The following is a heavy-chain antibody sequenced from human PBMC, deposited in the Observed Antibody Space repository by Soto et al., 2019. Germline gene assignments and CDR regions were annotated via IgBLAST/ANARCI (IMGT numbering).Heavy chain of an antibody. J-gene: IGHJ3*02. D-gene: IGHD3-22*01. CDR2: IYPGDSDT. CDR1: GYSITNYW. Sequence: PEESLKDSCKGSGYSITNYWIGWVRQMPGKGLEWMGIIYPGDSDTRYSPSFQGQVTISADKSISTAYLQWSSLKASDTAMYYCARQLDSSGYYWVIWGQGTMVTVSS. CDR3: ARQLDSSGYYWVI. V-gene: IGHV5-51*01.